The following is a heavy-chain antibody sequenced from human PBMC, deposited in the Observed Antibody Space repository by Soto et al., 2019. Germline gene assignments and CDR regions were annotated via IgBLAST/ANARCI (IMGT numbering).Heavy chain of an antibody. D-gene: IGHD4-4*01. CDR3: AREVPIRGFRATVPYNWFDP. CDR1: GGSFSGYY. J-gene: IGHJ5*02. Sequence: SETLSLTCAVYGGSFSGYYWSWIRQPPGKGLEWIGYIYYSGSTYYNPSLKSRVTISVDTSKNQFSLKLSSVTAADTAAYYCAREVPIRGFRATVPYNWFDPWGQGTLVTVSS. V-gene: IGHV4-30-4*08. CDR2: IYYSGST.